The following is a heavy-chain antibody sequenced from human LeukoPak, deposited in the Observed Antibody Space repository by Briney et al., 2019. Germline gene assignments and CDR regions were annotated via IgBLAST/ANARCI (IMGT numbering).Heavy chain of an antibody. D-gene: IGHD2-15*01. CDR2: ISYDGSNK. CDR3: ASFRIVVVSDWFDP. V-gene: IGHV3-30-3*01. CDR1: GFTFSSYA. J-gene: IGHJ5*02. Sequence: GRSLRLSCAASGFTFSSYAMHWVRQAPGKGPEWVAVISYDGSNKYYADSVKGRFTISRDNSKNTLYLQMNSLRAEDTAVYYCASFRIVVVSDWFDPWGQGTLVTVSS.